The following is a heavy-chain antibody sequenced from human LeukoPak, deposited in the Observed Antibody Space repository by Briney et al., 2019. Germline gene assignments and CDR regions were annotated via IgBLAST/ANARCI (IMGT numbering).Heavy chain of an antibody. CDR1: GFTFSSYG. D-gene: IGHD1-26*01. J-gene: IGHJ4*02. Sequence: PGGSLRLSCAASGFTFSSYGMHWVRQAPGKGLEWVAVIWYDGSNKYYADSVKGRFTISRDNSKNTLYLQMNSLRAEDTAVYYCARDLGGIEAGAPDYWGQGTLVTVSS. CDR3: ARDLGGIEAGAPDY. CDR2: IWYDGSNK. V-gene: IGHV3-33*01.